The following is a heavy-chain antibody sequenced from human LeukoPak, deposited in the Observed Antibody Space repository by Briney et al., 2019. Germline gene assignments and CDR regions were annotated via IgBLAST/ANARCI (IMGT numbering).Heavy chain of an antibody. J-gene: IGHJ2*01. CDR3: ARCTVSVRDFDF. D-gene: IGHD5/OR15-5a*01. Sequence: KPSETLSLTCTVSGGSISSSSYYWGWIRQPPGKGLDWIGSIYYSGSTYYNPSLKSRVTVSVDTSKNQFSLKLSSVSAADTAFYYCARCTVSVRDFDFWGRGTLVTVSS. V-gene: IGHV4-39*01. CDR1: GGSISSSSYY. CDR2: IYYSGST.